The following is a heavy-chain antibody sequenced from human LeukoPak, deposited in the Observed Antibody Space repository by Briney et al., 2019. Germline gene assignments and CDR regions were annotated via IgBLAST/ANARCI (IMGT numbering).Heavy chain of an antibody. J-gene: IGHJ4*02. CDR3: ARALGPAYFDY. CDR2: ISTYNANT. CDR1: GYTFTSYG. Sequence: SVKVSCKASGYTFTSYGNSWVRHPPAQGLELMGWISTYNANTNYAQKLQGSVTMTTYTYTSTAYMELRSLRSDDTAVYYCARALGPAYFDYWGQGTLVTVSS. V-gene: IGHV1-18*01.